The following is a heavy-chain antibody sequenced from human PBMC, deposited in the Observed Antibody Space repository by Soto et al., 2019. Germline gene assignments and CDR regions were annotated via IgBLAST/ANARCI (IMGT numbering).Heavy chain of an antibody. V-gene: IGHV1-46*01. CDR2: INPSGGST. CDR3: ARDRVDYYDSSGYYFDY. Sequence: ASVKVSCKASGYTFSNYLLHWVRQAPGQGLEWMGIINPSGGSTSYAQKFQGRVTMTRDTSTSTVYMELSSLRSEDTAVYYCARDRVDYYDSSGYYFDYWGQGTLVTVSS. J-gene: IGHJ4*02. CDR1: GYTFSNYL. D-gene: IGHD3-22*01.